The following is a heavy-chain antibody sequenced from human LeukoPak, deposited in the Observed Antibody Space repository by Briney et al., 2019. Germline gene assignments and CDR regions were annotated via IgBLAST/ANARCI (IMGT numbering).Heavy chain of an antibody. CDR3: AKDVGYCGSTSCYFSY. V-gene: IGHV3-23*01. CDR2: ISGSGDAT. Sequence: PGGSLRLSCAASRFTFSSNAMSWARQAPGKGLEWVSTISGSGDATYYAESVKGQFTISRDNSKNTLYLQMNSLRAEDTAVYYCAKDVGYCGSTSCYFSYWGQGTLVTVAS. J-gene: IGHJ4*02. D-gene: IGHD2-2*01. CDR1: RFTFSSNA.